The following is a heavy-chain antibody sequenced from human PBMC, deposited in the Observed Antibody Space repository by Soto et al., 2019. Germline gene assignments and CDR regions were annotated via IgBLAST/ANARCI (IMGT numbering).Heavy chain of an antibody. Sequence: QVQLVQSGAEVKKPGASVKVSCKASGYTLTRYYMHWVRQAPGQGLEWMGVINPSGGRTSYAQKFQGRVTVTRDTSTNTDYIELSSLRSDDTAVYYCARDFHGDTRAYLDYWGQGNLVTVSS. V-gene: IGHV1-46*03. CDR1: GYTLTRYY. CDR2: INPSGGRT. D-gene: IGHD3-10*01. CDR3: ARDFHGDTRAYLDY. J-gene: IGHJ4*02.